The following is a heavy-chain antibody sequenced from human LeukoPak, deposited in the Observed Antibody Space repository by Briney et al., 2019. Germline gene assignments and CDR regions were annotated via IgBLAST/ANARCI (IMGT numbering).Heavy chain of an antibody. CDR3: AKGPRPDCSSTSCYQGLTYYYYYMDV. CDR2: IRYDGSNK. D-gene: IGHD2-2*01. V-gene: IGHV3-30*02. J-gene: IGHJ6*03. Sequence: GGSLRLSCAASGFTFSSYGMHWVRQAPGKGLEWVAFIRYDGSNKYYADSVKGRFTISRDNSKNTLYLQMNSLRAEDTAVYYCAKGPRPDCSSTSCYQGLTYYYYYMDVWGKGTTVTVSS. CDR1: GFTFSSYG.